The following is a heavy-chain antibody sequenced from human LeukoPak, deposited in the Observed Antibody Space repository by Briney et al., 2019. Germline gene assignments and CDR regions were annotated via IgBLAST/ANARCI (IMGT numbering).Heavy chain of an antibody. D-gene: IGHD6-19*01. CDR3: ARLRDRSGWFGDNWFDP. CDR2: IYPGDSDT. Sequence: GESLKISCKGSGYSFTSYWIGWVRQMPGKGLEWMGIIYPGDSDTRYSPSFQGQVTISADKSISTAYLQWSSLKASDTAMYYCARLRDRSGWFGDNWFDPWGQGTLVTVSS. CDR1: GYSFTSYW. J-gene: IGHJ5*02. V-gene: IGHV5-51*01.